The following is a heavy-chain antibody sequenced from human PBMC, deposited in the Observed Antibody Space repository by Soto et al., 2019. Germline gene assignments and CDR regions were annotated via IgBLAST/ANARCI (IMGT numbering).Heavy chain of an antibody. Sequence: GGFLRLSCAASGFTVSSNYMSWVRQAPGKGLEWVSVIYSGGSTYYADSVKGRFTISRDNSKNTLYLQMNSLRAEDTAVYYCARDESSSSSYWGQGTLVTVSS. CDR2: IYSGGST. J-gene: IGHJ4*02. V-gene: IGHV3-66*01. CDR1: GFTVSSNY. CDR3: ARDESSSSSY. D-gene: IGHD6-6*01.